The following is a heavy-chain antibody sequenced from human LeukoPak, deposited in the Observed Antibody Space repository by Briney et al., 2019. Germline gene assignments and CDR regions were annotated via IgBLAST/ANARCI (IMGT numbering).Heavy chain of an antibody. CDR1: GGSTSSYY. CDR3: AGLSGYSDY. CDR2: IYYSGST. D-gene: IGHD3-22*01. J-gene: IGHJ4*02. V-gene: IGHV4-59*01. Sequence: SETLSLTCTVSGGSTSSYYWSWIRQPPGKGLEWIGYIYYSGSTNYNPSLKSRVTISVDTSKNQFSLKLSSVTAADTAVYYCAGLSGYSDYWGQGTLVTVSS.